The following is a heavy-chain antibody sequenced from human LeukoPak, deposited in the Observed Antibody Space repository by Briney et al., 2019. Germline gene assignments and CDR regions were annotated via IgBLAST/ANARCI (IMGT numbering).Heavy chain of an antibody. CDR3: ARYDAVDTARGWFDP. J-gene: IGHJ5*02. CDR1: GGSISRSNW. CDR2: IYHSGST. Sequence: PSETLSLTCAVSGGSISRSNWWSWVRQPPGKGLEWIGEIYHSGSTNYNPSPKRRVTISADKSKNQFYLKLRSVPAADTAVYYCARYDAVDTARGWFDPWGQGTLVTVSS. V-gene: IGHV4-4*02. D-gene: IGHD5-18*01.